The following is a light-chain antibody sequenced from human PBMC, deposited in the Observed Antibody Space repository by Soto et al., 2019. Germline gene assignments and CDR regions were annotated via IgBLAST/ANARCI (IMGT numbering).Light chain of an antibody. J-gene: IGKJ3*01. V-gene: IGKV3-20*01. CDR2: GAS. CDR3: QQYGSSRFT. Sequence: EIVLTQSPGTPSLSPGERATLSCRASQSISSSYLAWYQQKPGQAPRLLVYGASSTATGIPDRFSGSGSGTDFTLTISRLEHEDFAVYYCQQYGSSRFTFGPGTKVDIK. CDR1: QSISSSY.